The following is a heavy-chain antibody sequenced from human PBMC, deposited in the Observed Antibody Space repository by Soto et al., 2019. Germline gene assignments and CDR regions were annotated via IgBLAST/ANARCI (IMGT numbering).Heavy chain of an antibody. V-gene: IGHV1-3*01. CDR2: INAGNGNT. CDR1: GYTFTSYA. D-gene: IGHD4-17*01. J-gene: IGHJ6*02. CDR3: ARDSLDYGDSTGYYGMDV. Sequence: QVQLVQSGAEVKKPGASVKVSCKASGYTFTSYAMHWVRQAPGQRLEWMGWINAGNGNTKYSQKFQGRVTITRDTSASTAYMELSSLRSEDTAVYYCARDSLDYGDSTGYYGMDVWGQGTTVTVSS.